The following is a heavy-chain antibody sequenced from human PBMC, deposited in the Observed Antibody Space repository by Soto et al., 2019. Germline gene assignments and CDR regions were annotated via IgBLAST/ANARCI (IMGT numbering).Heavy chain of an antibody. J-gene: IGHJ2*01. Sequence: QVQLVQSGAEVKKPGSSVKVSCKASGGTFSSYTISWVRQAPGQGLEWMGRIIPILGIANYAQKFQGRVTSTMDIXTSTAYMELSSLRSEDTAVYYCARDYSSSVGYFDLWGRGTLVTVSS. CDR2: IIPILGIA. V-gene: IGHV1-69*08. CDR1: GGTFSSYT. CDR3: ARDYSSSVGYFDL. D-gene: IGHD6-13*01.